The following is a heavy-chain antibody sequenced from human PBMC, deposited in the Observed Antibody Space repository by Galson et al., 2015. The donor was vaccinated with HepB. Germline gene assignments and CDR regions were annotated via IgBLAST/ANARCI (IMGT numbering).Heavy chain of an antibody. CDR2: IRGKAYGGTT. J-gene: IGHJ5*02. CDR3: SKDGSYGVGWLRWDFDP. V-gene: IGHV3-49*03. Sequence: SLRLSCAGSGGMSWFRQAPGKGLEWEGFIRGKAYGGTTEYATSVQGRFTISRDDSRGIAYLEMNSLMTEDTGLYYCSKDGSYGVGWLRWDFDPWGQGTLVTVSS. CDR1: GG. D-gene: IGHD3-10*01.